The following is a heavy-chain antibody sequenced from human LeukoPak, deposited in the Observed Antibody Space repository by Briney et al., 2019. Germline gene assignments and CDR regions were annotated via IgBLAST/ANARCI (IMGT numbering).Heavy chain of an antibody. CDR3: ARHLVYDTGYGDY. V-gene: IGHV5-51*01. J-gene: IGHJ4*02. CDR2: IYPGDSET. Sequence: GESLKISCKGSGYLFTNYWIGWVRQMPDKGLEWMGIIYPGDSETRYSPSFQGQVTISADKSISTAYLQWTSLKASDTAIYYCARHLVYDTGYGDYWGQGALVTVSS. CDR1: GYLFTNYW. D-gene: IGHD3-9*01.